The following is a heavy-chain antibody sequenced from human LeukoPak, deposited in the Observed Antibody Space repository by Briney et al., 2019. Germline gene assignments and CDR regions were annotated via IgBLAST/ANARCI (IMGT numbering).Heavy chain of an antibody. CDR1: GFTFDDYA. D-gene: IGHD3-22*01. V-gene: IGHV3-9*01. J-gene: IGHJ4*02. CDR2: ISWHSENI. CDR3: AKFPLASYYYDSSSIGYYFDY. Sequence: GGSLRLSCAASGFTFDDYAMHWVRQAPGKGLEWVSGISWHSENIGYADSVKGRFTISRDNAKNSLYLQMNSLRAEDTAVYYCAKFPLASYYYDSSSIGYYFDYWGQGTLATVSS.